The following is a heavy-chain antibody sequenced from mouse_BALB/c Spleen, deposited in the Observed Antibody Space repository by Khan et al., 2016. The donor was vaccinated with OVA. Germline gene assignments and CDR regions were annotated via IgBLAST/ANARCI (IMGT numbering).Heavy chain of an antibody. CDR2: ILPGSGSN. CDR1: GYTFSSYW. CDR3: ARGNYYGSSSWFGY. J-gene: IGHJ3*01. V-gene: IGHV1-9*01. D-gene: IGHD1-1*01. Sequence: QVQLQQSGAELMKPGASVKISCKATGYTFSSYWIEWVKQRPGHGLKWIGEILPGSGSNNYNEKFKGKATFTADTSSNTAYMQLSSLTSEDSAVDYCARGNYYGSSSWFGYWGQGTLVTVS.